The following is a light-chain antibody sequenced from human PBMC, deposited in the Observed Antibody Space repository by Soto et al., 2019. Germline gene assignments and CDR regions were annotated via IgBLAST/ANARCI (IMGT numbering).Light chain of an antibody. CDR3: QLYNNWPLLWA. V-gene: IGKV3-15*01. CDR1: QSVSTT. Sequence: IEMTQSPATLSVSPGESATLSCRASQSVSTTLAWYQQKPGQAPRLLIYGASTRATGVPARFSGSGSGTEFNLTISNLQSEDFAVYYCQLYNNWPLLWAFGQGTKVDIK. CDR2: GAS. J-gene: IGKJ1*01.